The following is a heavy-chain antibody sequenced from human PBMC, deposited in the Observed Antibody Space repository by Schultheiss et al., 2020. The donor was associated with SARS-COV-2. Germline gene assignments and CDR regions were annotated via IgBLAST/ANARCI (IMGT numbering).Heavy chain of an antibody. CDR1: GFTFSSYA. J-gene: IGHJ4*02. CDR2: ISYDGSNK. D-gene: IGHD4-17*01. Sequence: GGSLRLSCAASGFTFSSYAMHWVRQAPGKGLEWVAVISYDGSNKYYADSVKGRFTISRDNSKNTLYLQMNSMRAEDTAVYYCARGGIVASLPTVTTGAPTDYWGQGTLVTVSS. V-gene: IGHV3-30-3*01. CDR3: ARGGIVASLPTVTTGAPTDY.